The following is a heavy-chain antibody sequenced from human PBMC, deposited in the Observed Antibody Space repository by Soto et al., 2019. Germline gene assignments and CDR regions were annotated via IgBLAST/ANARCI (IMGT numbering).Heavy chain of an antibody. V-gene: IGHV3-53*01. CDR2: LYDVDGT. D-gene: IGHD4-17*01. CDR1: GFTVSGNKY. Sequence: DVQLVESGGGLIQPGGSLRLSCAASGFTVSGNKYLAWGRQAPGKGLEWVSALYDVDGTYYADSVKGRFTTSADSSKNIVYIQMNGLRPDDTAVDYCASWYLRANAYDIWGQGTAVTVSS. CDR3: ASWYLRANAYDI. J-gene: IGHJ3*02.